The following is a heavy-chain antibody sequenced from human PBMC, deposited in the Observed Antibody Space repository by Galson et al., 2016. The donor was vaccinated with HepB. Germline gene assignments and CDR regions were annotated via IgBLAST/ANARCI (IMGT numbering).Heavy chain of an antibody. CDR2: IGSNGVDT. Sequence: SLRLSCAASGFTFSTSAIHWVRQAPGKGLEYLSAIGSNGVDTYYADSVKGSFTISRDNSRNTVYLQMSSLRTEDTAVYYFVKDPFCSSTNCYRAFDIWGQRTLVTVSS. J-gene: IGHJ3*02. V-gene: IGHV3-64D*09. D-gene: IGHD2-2*02. CDR3: VKDPFCSSTNCYRAFDI. CDR1: GFTFSTSA.